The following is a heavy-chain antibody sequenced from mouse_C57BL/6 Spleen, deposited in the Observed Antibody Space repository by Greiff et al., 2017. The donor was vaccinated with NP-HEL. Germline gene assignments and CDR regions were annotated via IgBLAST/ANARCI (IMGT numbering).Heavy chain of an antibody. CDR2: IFPGSGST. J-gene: IGHJ1*03. Sequence: QVQLQQSGPELVKPGASVKISCKASGYTFTDYYINWVKQRPGQGLEWIGWIFPGSGSTYYNEKFKGKATLTVDKSSSTAYMLLSSLTPEDSAVYFCARGGGYYGNSSYWYFDVWGTGTTVTVSS. CDR3: ARGGGYYGNSSYWYFDV. CDR1: GYTFTDYY. D-gene: IGHD2-1*01. V-gene: IGHV1-75*01.